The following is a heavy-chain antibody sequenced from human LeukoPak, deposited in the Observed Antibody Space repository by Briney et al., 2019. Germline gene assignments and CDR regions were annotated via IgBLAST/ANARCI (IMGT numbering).Heavy chain of an antibody. J-gene: IGHJ4*02. V-gene: IGHV2-5*01. CDR2: IYWNDDK. Sequence: ASGPTLVNPTQTLTLTCTFSGFSLSTSGVGVGWIRQPPGKALEWLALIYWNDDKRYSPSLKSRLTITKDTSKNQVVLAMTNMDPVDTATYFCAHRPGYEHFDSWGQGTLVTVSS. D-gene: IGHD6-13*01. CDR1: GFSLSTSGVG. CDR3: AHRPGYEHFDS.